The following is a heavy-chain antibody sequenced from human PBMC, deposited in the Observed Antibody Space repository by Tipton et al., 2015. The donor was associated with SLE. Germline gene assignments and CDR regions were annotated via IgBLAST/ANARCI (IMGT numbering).Heavy chain of an antibody. D-gene: IGHD3-10*01. J-gene: IGHJ4*02. Sequence: TLSLTCTATGDSVTSSGYYWNWIRQPPGKGLEWIGSIFYTGSTKYNPSLQSRVTISLDTSKNQFSLNLSSVTAADTAVYFCARVGDYYNSGSRVFDHWGQGILVTVSS. CDR1: GDSVTSSGYY. CDR3: ARVGDYYNSGSRVFDH. V-gene: IGHV4-61*08. CDR2: IFYTGST.